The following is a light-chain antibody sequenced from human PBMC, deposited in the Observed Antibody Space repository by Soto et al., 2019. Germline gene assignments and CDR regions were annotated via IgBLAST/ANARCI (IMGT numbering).Light chain of an antibody. CDR3: TSYVGNDIGV. Sequence: QSALTQPPSASGSPGQSVTISCTGTSSDVGAYKFVSWYQQYPGKAPKLMIYEVTKRPSGVPDLFSGSKSGNTASLTVSGLQAEDEADYYCTSYVGNDIGVFGGGTKVTVL. CDR1: SSDVGAYKF. CDR2: EVT. J-gene: IGLJ3*02. V-gene: IGLV2-8*01.